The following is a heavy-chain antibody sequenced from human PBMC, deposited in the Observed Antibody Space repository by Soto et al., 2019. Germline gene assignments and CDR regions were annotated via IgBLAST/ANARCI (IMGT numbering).Heavy chain of an antibody. CDR2: IYHSGST. CDR1: GGSISSSNW. Sequence: PSETLSLTCAASGGSISSSNWWSWVRQPPGQGLEWIGEIYHSGSTNYTPSLKRRVTISVDKSKNQFSLKLSSVTAADTAVYYCARTGHVGSSSSASYPFDYWGQGTLVSDSS. J-gene: IGHJ4*02. V-gene: IGHV4-4*02. CDR3: ARTGHVGSSSSASYPFDY. D-gene: IGHD6-6*01.